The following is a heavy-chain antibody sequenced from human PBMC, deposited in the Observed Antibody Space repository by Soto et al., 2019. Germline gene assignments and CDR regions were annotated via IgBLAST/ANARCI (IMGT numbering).Heavy chain of an antibody. CDR2: MYYSGGA. J-gene: IGHJ5*01. CDR3: GRVVEGATRHTDFDS. Sequence: PSETLSLTCAVSGVPIHNSHSFWGWIRQPPGKGLEFIGSMYYSGGANYNPSLKSRVTISLDTSKNQFSLTVNSVTAADTAIYYCGRVVEGATRHTDFDSWGQGTLVTVSS. V-gene: IGHV4-39*01. CDR1: GVPIHNSHSF. D-gene: IGHD2-15*01.